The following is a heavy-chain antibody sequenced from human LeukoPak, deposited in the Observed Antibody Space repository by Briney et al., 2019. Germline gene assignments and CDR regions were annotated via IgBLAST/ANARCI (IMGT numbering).Heavy chain of an antibody. J-gene: IGHJ4*02. CDR3: ARGSGTYTH. CDR1: GFTFSSYA. Sequence: GGSLRLSCAASGFTFSSYAMNWVRQAPGKGLEWVSGISGSVDITYYADSVKGRFTISRDNSKNTLYLLMNSLRAEDTAVYYCARGSGTYTHWGQGTLVTVSS. V-gene: IGHV3-23*01. D-gene: IGHD1-26*01. CDR2: ISGSVDIT.